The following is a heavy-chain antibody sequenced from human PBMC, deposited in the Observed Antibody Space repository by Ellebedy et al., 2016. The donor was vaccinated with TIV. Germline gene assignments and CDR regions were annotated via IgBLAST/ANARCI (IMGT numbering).Heavy chain of an antibody. Sequence: PGGSLRLSCAASGFAFSSYAMYWVRQAPGKGLEYVSAISSNGGGTYYANSVKGRFTISRDTSENTLYLQMGSLRAEDVAVYYCVGGGRNYDSGSHYTRRPYHYDGMDVWGQGTTVTVSS. CDR1: GFAFSSYA. J-gene: IGHJ6*02. CDR3: VGGGRNYDSGSHYTRRPYHYDGMDV. CDR2: ISSNGGGT. D-gene: IGHD3-10*01. V-gene: IGHV3-64*01.